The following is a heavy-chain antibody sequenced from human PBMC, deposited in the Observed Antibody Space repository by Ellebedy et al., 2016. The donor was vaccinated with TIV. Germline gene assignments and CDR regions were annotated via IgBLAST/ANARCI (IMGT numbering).Heavy chain of an antibody. CDR3: ASKDRGYWYFDL. J-gene: IGHJ2*01. CDR1: GGSISSGGYY. V-gene: IGHV4-31*03. CDR2: IYYSGST. Sequence: MPSETLSLTCTVSGGSISSGGYYWSWIRQHPGKGLEWIGYIYYSGSTYYNPSLKSRVTISVDTSKNLFSLKLSSVTAADTAVYYCASKDRGYWYFDLWGRGTLVTVSS.